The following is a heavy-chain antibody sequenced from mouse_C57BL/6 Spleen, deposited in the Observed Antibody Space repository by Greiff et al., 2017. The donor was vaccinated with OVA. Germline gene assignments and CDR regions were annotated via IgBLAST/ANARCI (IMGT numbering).Heavy chain of an antibody. CDR1: GYTFTSYW. D-gene: IGHD3-2*02. CDR2: IHPNSGST. V-gene: IGHV1-64*01. Sequence: QVQLQQPGAELVKPGASVKLSCKASGYTFTSYWMHWVKQRPGQGLEWIGMIHPNSGSTNYNEKFKSKATLTVDKSSSTAYMQLSSLTSADSAVYYCARSGSSGYDYWGQGTTLTVSS. J-gene: IGHJ2*01. CDR3: ARSGSSGYDY.